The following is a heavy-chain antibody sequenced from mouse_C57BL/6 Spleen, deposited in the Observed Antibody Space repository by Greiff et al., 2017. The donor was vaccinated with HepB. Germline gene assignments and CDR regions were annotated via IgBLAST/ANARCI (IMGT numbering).Heavy chain of an antibody. V-gene: IGHV1-61*01. CDR2: IYPSDSET. CDR3: ARGGLYYEYLDY. J-gene: IGHJ2*01. Sequence: QVQLKQPGAELVRPGSSVKLSCKASGYTFTSYWMDWVKQRPGQGLEWIGNIYPSDSETHYNQKFKDKATLTVDKSSSTAYMQLSSLTSEDSAVYYCARGGLYYEYLDYWGQGTTLTVSS. D-gene: IGHD2-4*01. CDR1: GYTFTSYW.